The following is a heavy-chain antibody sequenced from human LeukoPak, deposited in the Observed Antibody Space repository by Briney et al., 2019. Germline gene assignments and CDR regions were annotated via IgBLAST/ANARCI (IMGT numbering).Heavy chain of an antibody. CDR1: GFTVSSNY. J-gene: IGHJ4*02. D-gene: IGHD5-24*01. V-gene: IGHV3-53*01. CDR3: ARGAGYNYPYYFDH. Sequence: GGSLRLSCAASGFTVSSNYMNWVRQAPGKGLEWVSVIYGGGNIYHADSVKGRFTISRDNFKNTLYLQMNSLRAEDTAVYYCARGAGYNYPYYFDHWGQGTLVTVSS. CDR2: IYGGGNI.